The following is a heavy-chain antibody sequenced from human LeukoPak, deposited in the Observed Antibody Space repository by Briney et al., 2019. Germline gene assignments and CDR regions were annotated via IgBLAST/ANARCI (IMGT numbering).Heavy chain of an antibody. J-gene: IGHJ4*02. CDR1: GYTFTSYG. CDR2: ISTYNGNT. CDR3: ARDRVDTGTYFDY. D-gene: IGHD5-18*01. Sequence: ASVKVSCKASGYTFTSYGISWVRQAPGQGLEWMGWISTYNGNTHYAQKLQGRVTMTTDTSTSTAYMELRSLRSDDTAMYYCARDRVDTGTYFDYWGQGTLVTVSS. V-gene: IGHV1-18*01.